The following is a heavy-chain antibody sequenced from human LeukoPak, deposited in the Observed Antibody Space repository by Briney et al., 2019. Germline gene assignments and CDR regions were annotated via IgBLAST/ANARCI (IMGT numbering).Heavy chain of an antibody. J-gene: IGHJ4*02. CDR3: ARDRLGVLEVAVALDY. D-gene: IGHD6-19*01. Sequence: GASVKVSCKASGYTFTSYGISWVRQAPGQGLEWMGWISAYNGNTNYAQKLQGRVTMTTDTSTSTAYMELRSLRSDDTAVYYCARDRLGVLEVAVALDYWGQGTLVTVS. V-gene: IGHV1-18*01. CDR2: ISAYNGNT. CDR1: GYTFTSYG.